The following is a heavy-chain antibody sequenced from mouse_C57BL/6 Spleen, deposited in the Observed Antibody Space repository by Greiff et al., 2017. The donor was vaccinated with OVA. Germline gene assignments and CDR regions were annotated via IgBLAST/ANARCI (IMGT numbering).Heavy chain of an antibody. V-gene: IGHV5-16*01. Sequence: EVKLMESEGGLVQPGSSMKLSCTASGFTFSDYYMAWVRQVPEKGLEWVANINYDGSSTYYLDSLKSRFIISRDNAKNILYLQMSSLKSEDTATYYCARDVYYYAYWYFDVWGTGTTVTVSS. D-gene: IGHD1-1*01. CDR3: ARDVYYYAYWYFDV. CDR2: INYDGSST. J-gene: IGHJ1*03. CDR1: GFTFSDYY.